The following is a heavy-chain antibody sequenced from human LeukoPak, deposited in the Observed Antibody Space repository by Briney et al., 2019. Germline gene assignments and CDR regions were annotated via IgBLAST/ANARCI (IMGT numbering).Heavy chain of an antibody. CDR1: GGTFSSYA. CDR2: IIPIFGTA. V-gene: IGHV1-69*05. CDR3: ARVSWVVTHADY. D-gene: IGHD2-21*02. J-gene: IGHJ4*02. Sequence: SVKVSCKASGGTFSSYAISWVRQAPGQGLEWMGGIIPIFGTANYAQKLQGRVTMTTDTSTSTAYMELRSLRSDDTAVYYCARVSWVVTHADYWGQGTLVTVSS.